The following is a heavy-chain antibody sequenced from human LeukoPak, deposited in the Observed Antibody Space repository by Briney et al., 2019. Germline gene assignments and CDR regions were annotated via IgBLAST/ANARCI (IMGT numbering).Heavy chain of an antibody. V-gene: IGHV3-15*01. CDR3: AHRDTTMVRVDY. D-gene: IGHD5-18*01. CDR2: IKSKTDGATT. J-gene: IGHJ4*02. CDR1: GFTFRNAS. Sequence: PGGSLRLSCAASGFTFRNASMSWVRQAPGKGLEWVGRIKSKTDGATTYYAAPVKGRFAISRDDSRNTLYLQMNSLTTEDTAVYFCAHRDTTMVRVDYWDQGTLVTVSS.